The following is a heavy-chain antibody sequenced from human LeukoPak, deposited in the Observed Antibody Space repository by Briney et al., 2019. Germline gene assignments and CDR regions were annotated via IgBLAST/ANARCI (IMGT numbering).Heavy chain of an antibody. CDR3: VRRGSGWAFDY. CDR1: GFTFSNYA. J-gene: IGHJ4*02. CDR2: ISGSGSDT. V-gene: IGHV3-23*01. D-gene: IGHD6-19*01. Sequence: GGSLRLSCAASGFTFSNYAMSWVRQAPGKGLEWVSTISGSGSDTYYAGSVRGRFTVSRDKSQNTLYLQMHSLRADDTAIYYCVRRGSGWAFDYWGQGTPVTVSS.